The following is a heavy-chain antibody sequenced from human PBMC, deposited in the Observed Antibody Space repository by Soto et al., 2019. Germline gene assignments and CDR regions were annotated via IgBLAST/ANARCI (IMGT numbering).Heavy chain of an antibody. CDR3: ARELDGIDV. J-gene: IGHJ6*02. CDR2: ISSSISDYT. V-gene: IGHV3-11*05. Sequence: PGGSLRLSCAASGFSFSTYGMHWIRQAPGKGLEWVSYISSSISDYTNYADSVKGRFTISRDNAKNSLYLQMNSLRAEDTAVYYCARELDGIDVWGQGTTVTVSS. CDR1: GFSFSTYG. D-gene: IGHD1-1*01.